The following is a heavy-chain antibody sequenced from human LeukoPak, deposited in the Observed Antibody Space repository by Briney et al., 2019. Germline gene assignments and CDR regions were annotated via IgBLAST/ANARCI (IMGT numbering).Heavy chain of an antibody. CDR2: ISGSGSTI. CDR3: ARASRGSGTPKGTFDY. D-gene: IGHD1-26*01. V-gene: IGHV3-23*01. Sequence: GGSLRLSCAASGFTFSSYAMSWVRQAPGKGLEWVSAISGSGSTIYYADSVKGRFTISRDNAKNSLYLQMNSLRAEDAAVYYCARASRGSGTPKGTFDYWGQGTLVTVSS. CDR1: GFTFSSYA. J-gene: IGHJ4*02.